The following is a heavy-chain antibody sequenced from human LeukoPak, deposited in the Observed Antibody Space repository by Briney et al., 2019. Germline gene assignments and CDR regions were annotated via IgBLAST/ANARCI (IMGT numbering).Heavy chain of an antibody. J-gene: IGHJ4*02. CDR1: GFTFSSYW. D-gene: IGHD1-14*01. CDR3: ARGLYNRNY. Sequence: GGSLRLSCAASGFTFSSYWMSWVRQAPGRGLESVANIKQDGSEKYYVDSVKGRFTISRDNAKNSLYLQMNSLRDEDTAVYYCARGLYNRNYWGQGTLVTVSS. V-gene: IGHV3-7*01. CDR2: IKQDGSEK.